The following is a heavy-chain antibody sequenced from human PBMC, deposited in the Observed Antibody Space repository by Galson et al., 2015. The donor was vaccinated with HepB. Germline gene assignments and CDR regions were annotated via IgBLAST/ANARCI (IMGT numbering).Heavy chain of an antibody. V-gene: IGHV3-49*03. J-gene: IGHJ4*02. CDR3: ARECWSGYYKGAY. Sequence: SLRLSCAASGFTFGDYAMNWFRQAPGKGLEWVGFIRSKPYGWTTEYAASVKGRFTISRDDSKSIAYLQMNSLKSEDTAVYYCARECWSGYYKGAYWGQGTLVTVSS. CDR2: IRSKPYGWTT. D-gene: IGHD3-3*01. CDR1: GFTFGDYA.